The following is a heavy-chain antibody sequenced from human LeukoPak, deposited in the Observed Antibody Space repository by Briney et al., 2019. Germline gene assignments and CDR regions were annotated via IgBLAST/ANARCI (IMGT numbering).Heavy chain of an antibody. CDR3: AKITASRPAHEFDY. CDR2: ISGSGGST. D-gene: IGHD2-2*01. Sequence: GGSLRLSCAASGFTFSSYDMSWVRQAPGKGLEWVSAISGSGGSTYYADSVKGRFTISRDNSKNTLYLQMNSLRAEDTAVYYCAKITASRPAHEFDYWGQGTLVTVSS. J-gene: IGHJ4*02. V-gene: IGHV3-23*01. CDR1: GFTFSSYD.